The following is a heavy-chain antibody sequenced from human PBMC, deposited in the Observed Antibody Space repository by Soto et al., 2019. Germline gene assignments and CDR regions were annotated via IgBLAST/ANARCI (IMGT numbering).Heavy chain of an antibody. V-gene: IGHV4-31*03. CDR1: GGSISSGGYY. D-gene: IGHD3-9*01. J-gene: IGHJ4*02. Sequence: QVQLRESGPGLVKPSQTLSLTCSVSGGSISSGGYYWSWVRRHPGKGLEWIGYISYSGSAYYNPSLKSRSSVSVDTSKNQFSLKMRSVTAADTAVYYCARVTDILTVSPVYFAYWGQGTLVTVSS. CDR2: ISYSGSA. CDR3: ARVTDILTVSPVYFAY.